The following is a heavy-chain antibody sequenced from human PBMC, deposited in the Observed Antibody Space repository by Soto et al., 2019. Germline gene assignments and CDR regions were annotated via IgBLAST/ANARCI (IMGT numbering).Heavy chain of an antibody. CDR3: TRPLYAQLTDIAARPNYYYDMDV. CDR2: IRSKANSYAT. J-gene: IGHJ6*03. V-gene: IGHV3-73*01. D-gene: IGHD6-6*01. CDR1: GFTFSGSA. Sequence: GGSLRLSCAASGFTFSGSAMHWVRQASGKGLEWVGRIRSKANSYATAYAASVKGRFTISRDDSKNTAYLQMNSLKTEDTAVYYCTRPLYAQLTDIAARPNYYYDMDVWGKGTTVTFSS.